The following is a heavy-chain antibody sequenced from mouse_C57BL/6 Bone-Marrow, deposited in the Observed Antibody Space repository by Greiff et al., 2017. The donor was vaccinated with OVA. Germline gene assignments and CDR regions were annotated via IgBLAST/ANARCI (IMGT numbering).Heavy chain of an antibody. D-gene: IGHD1-1*01. CDR2: ISSGSSTI. CDR1: GFTFSDYG. Sequence: DVQLVESGGGLVKPGGSLKLSCAASGFTFSDYGMHWVRQAPEKGLEWVAYISSGSSTIYYADTVKGRFTISRDNAKNTLFLQMTSLRSEDTAMYYCARCYYYGSSDWYFDVWGTGTTVTVSS. J-gene: IGHJ1*03. V-gene: IGHV5-17*01. CDR3: ARCYYYGSSDWYFDV.